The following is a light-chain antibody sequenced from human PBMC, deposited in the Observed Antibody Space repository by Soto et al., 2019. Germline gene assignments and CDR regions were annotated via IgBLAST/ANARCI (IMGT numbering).Light chain of an antibody. Sequence: DIQMTQSPASLFASVGDRVTITCRASQRIITYLNWYQQRPGKAPRLLIFAASSLQSGFPSRFSGSGSGTDFTLTISGLQPEDFATYYGQRNYRSISFGNGTRLAMK. CDR1: QRIITY. J-gene: IGKJ5*01. CDR3: QRNYRSIS. CDR2: AAS. V-gene: IGKV1-39*01.